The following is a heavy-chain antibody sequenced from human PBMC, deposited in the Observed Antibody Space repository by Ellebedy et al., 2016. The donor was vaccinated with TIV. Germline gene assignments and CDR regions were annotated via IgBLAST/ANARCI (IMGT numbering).Heavy chain of an antibody. D-gene: IGHD3-22*01. V-gene: IGHV1-46*01. CDR2: INPTSGDS. J-gene: IGHJ4*02. CDR1: GYTFTRYY. Sequence: ASVKVSCKVSGYTFTRYYLYWVRQAPGQGLDWMGIINPTSGDSNYAQKFQGRVTMTRDTSTSTVYMELSILRSEDTAVYYCARGDNYYYDSSGYYYSHWGQGTLVTVSS. CDR3: ARGDNYYYDSSGYYYSH.